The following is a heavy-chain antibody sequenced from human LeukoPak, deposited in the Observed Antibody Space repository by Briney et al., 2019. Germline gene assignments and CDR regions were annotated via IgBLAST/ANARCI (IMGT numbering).Heavy chain of an antibody. CDR2: IYTSGST. J-gene: IGHJ5*02. V-gene: IGHV4-4*07. D-gene: IGHD2-8*01. CDR1: GGSISSYY. Sequence: PSETLSLTCTVSGGSISSYYWSWIRQPAGKGLEWIGRIYTSGSTNYNPSLKSRVTMSVDTSKNQFSLKLSSVTAADTAVYYCAREIPNGIYCTNGVCQDNWFDPWGQGTLVTVSS. CDR3: AREIPNGIYCTNGVCQDNWFDP.